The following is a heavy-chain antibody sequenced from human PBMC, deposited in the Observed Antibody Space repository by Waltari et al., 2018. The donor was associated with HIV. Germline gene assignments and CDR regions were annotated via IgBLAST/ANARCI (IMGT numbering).Heavy chain of an antibody. CDR3: VKDMFGEYDY. D-gene: IGHD3-10*02. V-gene: IGHV3-74*01. Sequence: EVQLVQSGGGLVQLGGSRRLSCAASGCSVCRYWMHWVRQIRGQGLVWVSRINPDGNTINYADSVRGRFTISRDYAKNTLYLQMNSRRDEDTAMYYCVKDMFGEYDYWGQGTLVTVSS. CDR2: INPDGNTI. J-gene: IGHJ4*02. CDR1: GCSVCRYW.